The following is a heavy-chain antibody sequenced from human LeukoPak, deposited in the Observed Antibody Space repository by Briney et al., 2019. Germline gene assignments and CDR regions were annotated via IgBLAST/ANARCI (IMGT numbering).Heavy chain of an antibody. CDR1: GFTVSSNY. Sequence: GGSLRLSCAASGFTVSSNYMSWVRQAPGKGLEWVSIIYSGGSTFYADSVKGRFTISRDNSKNTLYLEVISLTAEDTAVYYCAKDDAWLRFGEWSQGTLVTVSS. CDR3: AKDDAWLRFGE. CDR2: IYSGGST. J-gene: IGHJ4*02. D-gene: IGHD3-10*01. V-gene: IGHV3-53*01.